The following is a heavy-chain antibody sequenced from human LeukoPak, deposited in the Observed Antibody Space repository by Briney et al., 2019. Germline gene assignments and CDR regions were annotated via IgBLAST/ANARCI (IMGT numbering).Heavy chain of an antibody. D-gene: IGHD4-11*01. V-gene: IGHV5-51*01. J-gene: IGHJ4*02. Sequence: GESLKISCQGSGYSFAYYWIAWVRQTPGKGLEWMGIIYPGDSDIKYSPSFEGQVTISADKSINTAYLQWSSLKASDTAMYYCARQDGYSKYQFDKWGQGTLVTVAT. CDR3: ARQDGYSKYQFDK. CDR2: IYPGDSDI. CDR1: GYSFAYYW.